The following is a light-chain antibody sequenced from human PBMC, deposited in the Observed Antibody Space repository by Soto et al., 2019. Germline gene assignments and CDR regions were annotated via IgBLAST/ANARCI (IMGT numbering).Light chain of an antibody. V-gene: IGLV1-40*01. J-gene: IGLJ1*01. CDR1: SSNIGAGYT. CDR2: DNN. Sequence: QSVLTQPPSVSGAPGQRVTISCTGSSSNIGAGYTVHWYQQLPGRAPKLLIYDNNYRPSGVPDRFSGSKSGTSAYLAITGLQAEDEADYYCQSYDKSLTGSRVFGTGTKVTVL. CDR3: QSYDKSLTGSRV.